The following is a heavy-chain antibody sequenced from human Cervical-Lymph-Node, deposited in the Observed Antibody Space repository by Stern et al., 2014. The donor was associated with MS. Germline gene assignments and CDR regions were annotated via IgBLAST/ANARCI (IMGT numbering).Heavy chain of an antibody. D-gene: IGHD3-9*01. CDR1: GYTFTSHA. V-gene: IGHV1-18*01. Sequence: QVQLVEYGAEVKKPGASVKVSCKASGYTFTSHAISWVRQAPGQGLEWMGWTNTYNANTNYAQKFQGRVTMTTDTSTSTAYMEVRSLRSDDTAVYYCARGEAGTGYDYWGQGTLVTVSS. CDR3: ARGEAGTGYDY. J-gene: IGHJ4*02. CDR2: TNTYNANT.